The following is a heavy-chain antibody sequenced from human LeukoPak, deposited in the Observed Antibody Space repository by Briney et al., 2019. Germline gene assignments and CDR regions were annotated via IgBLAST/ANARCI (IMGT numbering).Heavy chain of an antibody. CDR2: ISGGGGTT. Sequence: GGSLRLSCTASGFNFGRDAMHWVRQAPGKGLEWVSAISGGGGTTYYADSVKGRFTISRDNSKNTLYLQMNTLRAEDTAVYYCATTLVRYSGWDYWGQGTLVTVSS. D-gene: IGHD5-12*01. J-gene: IGHJ4*02. V-gene: IGHV3-23*01. CDR3: ATTLVRYSGWDY. CDR1: GFNFGRDA.